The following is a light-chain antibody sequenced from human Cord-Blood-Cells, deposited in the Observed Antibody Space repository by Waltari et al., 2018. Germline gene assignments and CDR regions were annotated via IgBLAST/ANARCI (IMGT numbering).Light chain of an antibody. CDR1: SRDVGGSNY. Sequence: QSALTQPASVSGSPGPSITISCTGTSRDVGGSNYVSWYQQHPGKSPKLMIYDGSNRPSGVSNRFSGSKSGNTASLTISGLQAEDEADYYCSSYTSSSTLVFGTGTKVTVL. CDR2: DGS. V-gene: IGLV2-14*01. CDR3: SSYTSSSTLV. J-gene: IGLJ1*01.